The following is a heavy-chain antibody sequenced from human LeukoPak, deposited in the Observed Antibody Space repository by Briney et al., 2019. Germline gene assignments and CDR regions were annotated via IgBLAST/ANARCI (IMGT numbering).Heavy chain of an antibody. Sequence: GGSLRLSCAASGFTFSSYGTHWVRQAPGKGLEWVAVIWYDGSNKYYADSMKGRFTISRDDSKNTLYLQMNSLRAEDTAVYYCATDISLAGPGYWGQGTLVTVSS. CDR1: GFTFSSYG. D-gene: IGHD6-19*01. CDR2: IWYDGSNK. CDR3: ATDISLAGPGY. V-gene: IGHV3-33*01. J-gene: IGHJ4*02.